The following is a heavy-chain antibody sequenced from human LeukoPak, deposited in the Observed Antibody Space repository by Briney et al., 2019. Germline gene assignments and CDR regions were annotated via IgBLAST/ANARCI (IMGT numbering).Heavy chain of an antibody. V-gene: IGHV3-74*01. CDR3: VRVPHAEFYFWC. D-gene: IGHD2-8*01. J-gene: IGHJ1*01. CDR1: GVTPRSYW. CDR2: INSDGSST. Sequence: GGSLRLSCVHPGVTPRSYWMRWVRQAPGKGLVWVSRINSDGSSTTYADSVKGRFTISRDNAKNTLYPQMNSLRAEDTAVYYCVRVPHAEFYFWCRGPVTLVTVSS.